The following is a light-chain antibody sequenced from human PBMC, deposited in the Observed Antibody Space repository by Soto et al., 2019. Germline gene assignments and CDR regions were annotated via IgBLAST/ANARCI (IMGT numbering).Light chain of an antibody. V-gene: IGLV2-23*02. CDR2: EVS. CDR1: ISDVGSYNL. Sequence: QSALTQPASVSGSPGQSITISCTGTISDVGSYNLVSWYQQHPDKAPKLIIYEVSKWPSGVSSRFSASKSGNTASLTISGLQSEDEADYYCCSYAGSSTWVFGGGTKLTVL. CDR3: CSYAGSSTWV. J-gene: IGLJ3*02.